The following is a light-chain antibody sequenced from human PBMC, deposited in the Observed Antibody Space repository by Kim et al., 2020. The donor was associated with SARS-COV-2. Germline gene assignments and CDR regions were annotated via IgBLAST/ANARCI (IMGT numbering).Light chain of an antibody. CDR3: QQYNNYFT. J-gene: IGKJ3*01. CDR2: KTS. CDR1: QSISSW. Sequence: SASVGDRVTITCRASQSISSWLAWYQQKPGKAPNLLIYKTSSLESGVPSRFSGSGSGTEFTLTISSLQPDDFATYYCQQYNNYFTFGPGTKVDIK. V-gene: IGKV1-5*03.